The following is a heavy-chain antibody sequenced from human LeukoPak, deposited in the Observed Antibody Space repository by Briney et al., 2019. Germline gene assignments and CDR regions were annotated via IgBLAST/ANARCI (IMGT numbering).Heavy chain of an antibody. CDR2: IYHTGST. Sequence: SETLSLTCTVSGDSISSYYWSWIRQPPGKGLEWIGYIYHTGSTIYNPSLKSRVTISVDTSKNQFSLKLSSVTAADTAVYYCARVVKTDYYDSRGYPDYWGQGTLVTVSS. CDR1: GDSISSYY. V-gene: IGHV4-59*01. D-gene: IGHD3-22*01. CDR3: ARVVKTDYYDSRGYPDY. J-gene: IGHJ4*02.